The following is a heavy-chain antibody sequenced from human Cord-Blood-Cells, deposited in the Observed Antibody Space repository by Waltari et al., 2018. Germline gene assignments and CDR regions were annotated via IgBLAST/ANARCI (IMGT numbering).Heavy chain of an antibody. J-gene: IGHJ5*02. CDR3: ARWVGNWFDP. CDR2: IKQDGSEK. CDR1: GFTCLSYW. Sequence: EVQLVESGGGLVQPGGSLRLSCAASGFTCLSYWMSWVRQAPGKGLEWVANIKQDGSEKYYVDSVKGRFTISRDNAKNSLYLQMNSLRAEDTAVYYCARWVGNWFDPWGQGTLVTVSS. V-gene: IGHV3-7*01.